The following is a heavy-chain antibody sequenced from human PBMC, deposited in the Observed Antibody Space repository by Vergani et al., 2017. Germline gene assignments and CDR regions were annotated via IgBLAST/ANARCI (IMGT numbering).Heavy chain of an antibody. J-gene: IGHJ4*02. CDR2: IYHSGST. V-gene: IGHV4-38-2*01. CDR3: ARQLYDSSGYSDY. D-gene: IGHD3-22*01. CDR1: GYSISSGYY. Sequence: QVQLQESGPGLVKPSETLSLTCAVSGYSISSGYYWGWIRQPPGKGLEWIGSIYHSGSTYYNPSLKSRVTISVDTSKNQFSLKLSSVTAADTAVYYCARQLYDSSGYSDYWGQGTLVTVSS.